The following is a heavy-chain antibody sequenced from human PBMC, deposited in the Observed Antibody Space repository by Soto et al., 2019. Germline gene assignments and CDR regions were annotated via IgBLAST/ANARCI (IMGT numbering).Heavy chain of an antibody. CDR2: IDPNSGGT. CDR3: ARVGGGLASLGYYGMDV. CDR1: GYTFIGYY. D-gene: IGHD3-10*01. V-gene: IGHV1-2*04. Sequence: ASVKVSCKASGYTFIGYYIHWVRQAPGQGLEWMGWIDPNSGGTNYAQRFQGWVTMTRDRSISTAYMELSRLKSDDTAVYYCARVGGGLASLGYYGMDVWGQGTTVTVSS. J-gene: IGHJ6*02.